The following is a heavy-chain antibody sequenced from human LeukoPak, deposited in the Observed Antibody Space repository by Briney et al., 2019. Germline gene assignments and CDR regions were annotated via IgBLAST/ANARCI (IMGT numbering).Heavy chain of an antibody. CDR1: GFTFSNYW. Sequence: GGSPRLSCAASGFTFSNYWMSWVRQVPGKGLEWVANINQDGSEENYVDSVKGRFTISRDNSKNTLYLQMNSLRAEDTAVYYCAKGATYCSSTSCPDAFDIWGQGTMVTVSS. J-gene: IGHJ3*02. CDR3: AKGATYCSSTSCPDAFDI. D-gene: IGHD2-2*01. V-gene: IGHV3-7*01. CDR2: INQDGSEE.